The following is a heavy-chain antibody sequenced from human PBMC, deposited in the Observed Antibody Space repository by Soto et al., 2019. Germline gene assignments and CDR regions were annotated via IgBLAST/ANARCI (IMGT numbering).Heavy chain of an antibody. V-gene: IGHV1-18*01. J-gene: IGHJ6*02. CDR3: ARDIVLVPAATDFYGMDV. Sequence: ASVKVSCKASGYTFSNFGISWVRQAPGEGLEWMGWISPNSEKTKNAQRFQGRVTITTDISTSTAYMELSSLRSEDTAVYYCARDIVLVPAATDFYGMDVWGQGTMVTVSS. CDR1: GYTFSNFG. D-gene: IGHD2-2*01. CDR2: ISPNSEKT.